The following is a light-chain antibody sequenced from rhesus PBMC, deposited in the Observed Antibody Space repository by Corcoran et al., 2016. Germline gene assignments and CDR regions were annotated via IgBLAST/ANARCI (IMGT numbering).Light chain of an antibody. CDR1: QSLLDSEDGNTY. CDR3: MQGIEFPLT. V-gene: IGKV2-104*02. Sequence: DIVMTQTPLSLPVTPGEPASISCRSSQSLLDSEDGNTYLDWYLQKPGQYPPLLIYEVSNRASGVPDRFSCSGSDTDFTLKSSRVEAEDVGVYYCMQGIEFPLTFGGWTKVELK. CDR2: EVS. J-gene: IGKJ4*01.